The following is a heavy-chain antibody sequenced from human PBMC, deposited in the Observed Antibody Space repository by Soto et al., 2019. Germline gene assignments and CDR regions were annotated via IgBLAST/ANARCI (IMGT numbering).Heavy chain of an antibody. Sequence: PSETLSLTCTVSGGSISSYYWSWIRQPPGKGLEWIGEINHSGSTNYNPSLKSRVTISVDTSKNQFSLKLSSVTAADTAVYYCARGLISSGYSRNYFDYWGQGTLVTVSS. J-gene: IGHJ4*02. CDR1: GGSISSYY. D-gene: IGHD3-22*01. CDR2: INHSGST. CDR3: ARGLISSGYSRNYFDY. V-gene: IGHV4-34*01.